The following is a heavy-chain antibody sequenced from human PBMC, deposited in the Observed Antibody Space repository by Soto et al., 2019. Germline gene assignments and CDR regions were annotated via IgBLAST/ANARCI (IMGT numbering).Heavy chain of an antibody. CDR2: ISYDGRNK. J-gene: IGHJ3*02. CDR3: ARESEAFDI. CDR1: GVPFSSYA. V-gene: IGHV3-30*04. Sequence: PGGSPRLSCAASGVPFSSYAMHWVRQDPGKGLEWVAVISYDGRNKNYADSVKGRFTISRDNSKNTLHVQMNSLRAEDTAVYYCARESEAFDIWGQGTMVTVSS.